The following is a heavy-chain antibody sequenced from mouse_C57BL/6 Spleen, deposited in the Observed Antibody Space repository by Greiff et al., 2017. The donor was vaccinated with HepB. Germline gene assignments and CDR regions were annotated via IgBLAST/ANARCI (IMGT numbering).Heavy chain of an antibody. Sequence: QVQLQQSGAELVKPGASVKISCKASGYAFSSYWMNWVKQRPGKGLEWIGQIYPGDGDTNYNGKFKGKATLTADKSSSTAYMQLSSLTSEDSAVYFCASEGGGYYGNPPDYWGQGTTLTVSS. CDR3: ASEGGGYYGNPPDY. CDR2: IYPGDGDT. V-gene: IGHV1-80*01. CDR1: GYAFSSYW. D-gene: IGHD2-1*01. J-gene: IGHJ2*01.